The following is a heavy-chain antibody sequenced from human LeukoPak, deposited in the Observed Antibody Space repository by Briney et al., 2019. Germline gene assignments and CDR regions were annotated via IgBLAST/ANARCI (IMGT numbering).Heavy chain of an antibody. CDR1: GGSISSSNW. D-gene: IGHD3-9*01. CDR2: IYHSGST. CDR3: ARLSPGGYFDWLGGLWAFDI. J-gene: IGHJ3*02. V-gene: IGHV4-4*02. Sequence: PSETLSLTCAVSGGSISSSNWWSWVRQPPGKGLEWIGEIYHSGSTNYNPSLKSRVTISVDKSKNQFSLKLSSVTAADTAVYYCARLSPGGYFDWLGGLWAFDIWGQGTMVTVSS.